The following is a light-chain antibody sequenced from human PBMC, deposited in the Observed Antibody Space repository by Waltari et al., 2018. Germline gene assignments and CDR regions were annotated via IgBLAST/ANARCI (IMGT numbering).Light chain of an antibody. CDR1: NPHIEANHG. CDR3: QSYDSSLSGFVA. Sequence: QSVLTHPPSFSGVQGPTVTMPCTASNPHIEANHGLYSYQQLPGTAPKLLIDGYDNRPSGVPDRFSASKSGSSASLAITGLQAEDEADYYCQSYDSSLSGFVAFGGGTTLTVL. J-gene: IGLJ2*01. CDR2: GYD. V-gene: IGLV1-40*01.